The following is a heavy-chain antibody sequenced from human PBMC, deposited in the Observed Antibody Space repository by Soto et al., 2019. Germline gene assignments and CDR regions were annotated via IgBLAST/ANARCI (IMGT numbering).Heavy chain of an antibody. Sequence: SETLSLTCSVSGASIRDDYWTWIRQSPGKGLEWIGAIYHSGYTKYNPSFESRVAISMDMSKNQFPLSLTSVTAADTAVYYCAGERALFGVVPFEVWGHGNLVTV. J-gene: IGHJ4*01. D-gene: IGHD3-3*01. V-gene: IGHV4-59*01. CDR2: IYHSGYT. CDR3: AGERALFGVVPFEV. CDR1: GASIRDDY.